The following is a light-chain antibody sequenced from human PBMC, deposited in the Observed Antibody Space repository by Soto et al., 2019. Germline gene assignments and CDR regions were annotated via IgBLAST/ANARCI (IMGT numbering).Light chain of an antibody. Sequence: EIVMTQSPGTLSVSPGERATLSCRASQSVRSKLAWYQQKPGQAPRLLIYDASTRATGIPARFSGSGSGTEVTLTISSLQSEDFAVYYCQQYNKWPPITFGQGTRLEIK. J-gene: IGKJ5*01. CDR1: QSVRSK. V-gene: IGKV3-15*01. CDR3: QQYNKWPPIT. CDR2: DAS.